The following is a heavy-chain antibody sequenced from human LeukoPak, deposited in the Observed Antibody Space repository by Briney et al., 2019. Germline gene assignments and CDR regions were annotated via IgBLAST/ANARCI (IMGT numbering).Heavy chain of an antibody. CDR3: ATTVI. D-gene: IGHD2/OR15-2a*01. V-gene: IGHV3-7*05. CDR1: GFTFSSYA. Sequence: GRSLRLSCAASGFTFSSYAMSWVRQAPGKGLEWVANIKDDGSEKYYVDSVKGRFIISRDDAKNSLYLQMNSLRTDDTAVYYCATTVIWGQGTLVTVSS. J-gene: IGHJ4*02. CDR2: IKDDGSEK.